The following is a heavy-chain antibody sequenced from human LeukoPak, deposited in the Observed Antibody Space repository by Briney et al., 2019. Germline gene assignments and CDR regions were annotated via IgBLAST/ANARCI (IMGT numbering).Heavy chain of an antibody. D-gene: IGHD5-18*01. CDR3: ARAGIQLCVDY. V-gene: IGHV3-48*01. CDR1: GFTFSSYS. CDR2: ISSSSNTI. J-gene: IGHJ4*02. Sequence: PGGSLRLSCAASGFTFSSYSMNWVRQAPGKGLEWVSYISSSSNTIYYADSVKGRFTISRDNAKNSLYLQMNSLRAEDTAVYYCARAGIQLCVDYWGQGTLVTVSS.